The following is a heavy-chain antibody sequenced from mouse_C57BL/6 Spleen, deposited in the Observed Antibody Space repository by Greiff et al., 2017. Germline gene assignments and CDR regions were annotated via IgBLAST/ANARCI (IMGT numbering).Heavy chain of an antibody. V-gene: IGHV1-64*01. J-gene: IGHJ2*01. Sequence: VQLQQSGAELVKPGASVKLSCKASGYTFTSYWMHWVKQRPGQGLEWIGMIHPNSGSTNYNEKFKSKATLTVDKSSSTAYMQLSSLTSEDSAVYYCARPTVVATGFDYWGQGTTLTVSS. CDR2: IHPNSGST. D-gene: IGHD1-1*01. CDR1: GYTFTSYW. CDR3: ARPTVVATGFDY.